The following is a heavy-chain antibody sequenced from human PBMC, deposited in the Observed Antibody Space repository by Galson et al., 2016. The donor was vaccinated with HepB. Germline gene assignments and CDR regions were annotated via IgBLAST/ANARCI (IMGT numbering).Heavy chain of an antibody. Sequence: SLRLSCAASGFPFRSFAIHWVRQAPGKGLEWVAVISYDGNTMHYADSVRGRFTISRDNSENTLYLGMSSLRVEDTAVYFCAKRAKYSGNDFDSWGQGTLVTVSS. CDR3: AKRAKYSGNDFDS. V-gene: IGHV3-30*18. CDR1: GFPFRSFA. D-gene: IGHD5-12*01. J-gene: IGHJ4*02. CDR2: ISYDGNTM.